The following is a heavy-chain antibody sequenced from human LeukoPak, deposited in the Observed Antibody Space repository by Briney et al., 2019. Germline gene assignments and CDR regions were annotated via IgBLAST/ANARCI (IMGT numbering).Heavy chain of an antibody. Sequence: PSETLSLTCAVYGGSFSGYYWSWIRQPPGKGLEWIGEINHSGSTNYNPSLKSRVTIPVDTSKNQFSLKLSSVTAADTAVYYCARGDDILTGYSYWGQGTLVTVSS. CDR3: ARGDDILTGYSY. V-gene: IGHV4-34*01. CDR1: GGSFSGYY. CDR2: INHSGST. D-gene: IGHD3-9*01. J-gene: IGHJ4*02.